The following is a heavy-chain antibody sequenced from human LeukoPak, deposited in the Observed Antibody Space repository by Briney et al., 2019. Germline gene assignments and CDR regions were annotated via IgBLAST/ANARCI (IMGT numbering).Heavy chain of an antibody. CDR2: ISGSGGNT. Sequence: GGSLRLSCAASGFTFSSYAMSWVRQAPGKGLEWVSAISGSGGNTYYADSVKGRFTISRDNAKNSLYLQMNSLRAEDTAVYYCASPRYYDPPDAFDIWGQGTMVTVSS. D-gene: IGHD3-22*01. CDR3: ASPRYYDPPDAFDI. V-gene: IGHV3-23*01. J-gene: IGHJ3*02. CDR1: GFTFSSYA.